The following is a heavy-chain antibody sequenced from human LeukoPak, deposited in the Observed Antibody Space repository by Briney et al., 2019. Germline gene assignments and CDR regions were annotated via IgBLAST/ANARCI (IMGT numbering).Heavy chain of an antibody. J-gene: IGHJ4*02. D-gene: IGHD6-13*01. V-gene: IGHV4-34*01. CDR2: INHSGST. Sequence: SETLSLTCAVYGGSFSGYYWSWIRQPPGKGLEWIGEINHSGSTNYNPSLKSRVTISVDTSKNQFSLKLSSVTAADTAVYYCVRGRNGYSSSWYVNYWGQGTLVTVSS. CDR3: VRGRNGYSSSWYVNY. CDR1: GGSFSGYY.